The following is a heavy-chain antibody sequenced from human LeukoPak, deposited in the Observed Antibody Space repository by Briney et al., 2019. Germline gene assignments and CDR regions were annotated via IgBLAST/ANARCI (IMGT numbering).Heavy chain of an antibody. V-gene: IGHV1-2*02. CDR2: INPNSGGT. Sequence: ASVKVSCKASGGTFSSYAISWVRQAPGQGLEWMGWINPNSGGTNYAQKFQGRVTMTRDTSISTAYMELSRLRSDDTAVYYCARAYYDFWSGYWVDYWGQGTLVTVSS. CDR3: ARAYYDFWSGYWVDY. J-gene: IGHJ4*02. D-gene: IGHD3-3*01. CDR1: GGTFSSYA.